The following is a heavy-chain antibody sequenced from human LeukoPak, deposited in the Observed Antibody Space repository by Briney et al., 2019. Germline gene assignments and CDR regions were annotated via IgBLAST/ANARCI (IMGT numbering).Heavy chain of an antibody. V-gene: IGHV4-61*02. Sequence: PSRTLSLTCTVSRGSISSGSYYWSWIRQPAGKGLEWIGRIYTSGSTNYNPSLKSRVTISVDTSKNQFSLKLSSVTAADTAVYYCARITDYSDYYYYSMDVWGKGTTVTVSS. CDR2: IYTSGST. CDR3: ARITDYSDYYYYSMDV. D-gene: IGHD4-11*01. CDR1: RGSISSGSYY. J-gene: IGHJ6*03.